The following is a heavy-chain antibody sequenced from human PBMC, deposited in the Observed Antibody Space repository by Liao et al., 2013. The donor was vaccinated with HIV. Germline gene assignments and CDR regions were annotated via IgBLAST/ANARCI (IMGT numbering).Heavy chain of an antibody. Sequence: QVQLQESGPGLVKPSQTLSLTCTVSGDSISSGSYYWSWIRQPAGKGLEWIGRLYTSGNTNYNPSLKSRVTISVDTSKSQFSLKLTSVTAADTAVYYCARGLYKSSWFPGRGFWYFDLWGRGTLVTVSS. V-gene: IGHV4-61*02. D-gene: IGHD6-13*01. CDR2: LYTSGNT. CDR3: ARGLYKSSWFPGRGFWYFDL. J-gene: IGHJ2*01. CDR1: GDSISSGSYY.